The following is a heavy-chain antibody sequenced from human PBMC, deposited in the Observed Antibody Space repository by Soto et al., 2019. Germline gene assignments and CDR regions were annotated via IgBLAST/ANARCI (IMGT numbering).Heavy chain of an antibody. V-gene: IGHV3-30*18. CDR1: GFTFSSYG. CDR3: AKGGLQQLDY. CDR2: ISYDGSNK. D-gene: IGHD6-13*01. J-gene: IGHJ4*02. Sequence: QVQLVESGGGVVQPGRSLRLSCAASGFTFSSYGMHWFRQAPGKGLEWVAVISYDGSNKYYADSVKGRFTISSDNSKNTLYLQMNSLRAEDTAVYYCAKGGLQQLDYWGQGTLVTVSS.